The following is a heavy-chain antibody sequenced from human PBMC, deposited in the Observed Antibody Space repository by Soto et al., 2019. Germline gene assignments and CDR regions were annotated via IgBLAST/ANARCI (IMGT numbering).Heavy chain of an antibody. J-gene: IGHJ6*02. CDR1: GYTFTGYY. V-gene: IGHV1-2*02. CDR3: ARDAKYSSRWYYYYYGIDV. D-gene: IGHD6-13*01. Sequence: QVQLVQSGAEVKKPGASVKVSCKASGYTFTGYYMHWVRQATGQGLEWMGWINPNSGGTNYAQKFQGRVTMTRDTSISTAYVELSRLRSDDTAVYYCARDAKYSSRWYYYYYGIDVWGQGTTVTVSS. CDR2: INPNSGGT.